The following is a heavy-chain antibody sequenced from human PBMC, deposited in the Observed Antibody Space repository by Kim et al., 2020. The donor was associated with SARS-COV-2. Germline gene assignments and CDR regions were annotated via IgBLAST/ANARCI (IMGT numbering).Heavy chain of an antibody. V-gene: IGHV4-59*01. J-gene: IGHJ4*02. CDR3: ARGTYYYDSSGYSLYYFDY. Sequence: SETLSLTCTASGGSISSYYWSWIRQPPGKGLEWIGYIYYSGSTNYNPSLKSRVTISVDTSKNQFSLKLSSVTAADTAVYYCARGTYYYDSSGYSLYYFDYWGQGTLVTVSS. D-gene: IGHD3-22*01. CDR1: GGSISSYY. CDR2: IYYSGST.